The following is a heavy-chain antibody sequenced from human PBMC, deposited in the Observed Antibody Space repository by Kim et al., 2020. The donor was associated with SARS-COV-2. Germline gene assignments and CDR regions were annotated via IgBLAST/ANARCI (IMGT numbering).Heavy chain of an antibody. D-gene: IGHD1-26*01. Sequence: GGSLRLSCAASGFTFNTYGMRWVRQAPGKGLEWVAVISYDGSNKYYADSVKGRFTISRDNSKNTLYLQMNSLRIEDTAVYYCAKSFSGSYFGYDYWAKGT. CDR1: GFTFNTYG. V-gene: IGHV3-30*18. CDR3: AKSFSGSYFGYDY. J-gene: IGHJ4*02. CDR2: ISYDGSNK.